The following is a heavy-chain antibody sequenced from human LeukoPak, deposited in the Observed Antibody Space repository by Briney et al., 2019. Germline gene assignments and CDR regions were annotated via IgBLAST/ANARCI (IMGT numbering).Heavy chain of an antibody. V-gene: IGHV3-74*01. D-gene: IGHD2-2*01. Sequence: GGSLRLSCAASGFTFSSYWMHWVRQAPGKGLVWVSCINSDGSSTSYADSVKGRFTISRDNAKNTLYLQMNSLRAEDTAVYYCARETDCSTTSCYAGSDYWGQGTLVTVSS. J-gene: IGHJ4*02. CDR1: GFTFSSYW. CDR2: INSDGSST. CDR3: ARETDCSTTSCYAGSDY.